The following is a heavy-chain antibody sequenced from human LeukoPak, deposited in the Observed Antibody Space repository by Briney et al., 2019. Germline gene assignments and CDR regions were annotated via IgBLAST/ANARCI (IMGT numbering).Heavy chain of an antibody. J-gene: IGHJ6*02. CDR1: GFTVSSNY. CDR3: ARDGRSGTGLPGTDYIYYGMDG. Sequence: GGSLRLSCAASGFTVSSNYMSWVRQAPGKGLEWVSVIYSGGSTYYADSVKGRFTTSRDNYKNTLYLEMNRLRAEDTDVYYCARDGRSGTGLPGTDYIYYGMDGWLQPSTVADCS. D-gene: IGHD6-19*01. V-gene: IGHV3-66*01. CDR2: IYSGGST.